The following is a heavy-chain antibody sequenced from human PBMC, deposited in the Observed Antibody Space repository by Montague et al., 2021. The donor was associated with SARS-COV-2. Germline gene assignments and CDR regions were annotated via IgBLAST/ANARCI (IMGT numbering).Heavy chain of an antibody. CDR3: ARHGKTRIAMIVVVIGYVDY. Sequence: ETLSLTCTVSGGSISSSSYYWGWIRQPPGKGLEWIGSIYYSGSTYYNPSLKSRVTISVDTSKNQFSLKLSSVTAADTAVYYCARHGKTRIAMIVVVIGYVDYWGQGTLVTVSS. CDR1: GGSISSSSYY. CDR2: IYYSGST. V-gene: IGHV4-39*01. J-gene: IGHJ4*02. D-gene: IGHD3-22*01.